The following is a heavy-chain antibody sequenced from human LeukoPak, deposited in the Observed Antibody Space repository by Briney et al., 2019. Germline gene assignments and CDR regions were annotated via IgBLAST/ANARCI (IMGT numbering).Heavy chain of an antibody. J-gene: IGHJ3*02. CDR2: ISGSAGST. CDR1: GFTFSSYA. V-gene: IGHV3-23*01. CDR3: AKAYGGNSKAFDI. D-gene: IGHD4-23*01. Sequence: QPGGSLRPSCAASGFTFSSYAMNWVRQAPGKGLEWVSVISGSAGSTYYADSVKGRFTISRDNSKNTLYLQMNSLRAEDTAVYYCAKAYGGNSKAFDIWGQGTMVTVSS.